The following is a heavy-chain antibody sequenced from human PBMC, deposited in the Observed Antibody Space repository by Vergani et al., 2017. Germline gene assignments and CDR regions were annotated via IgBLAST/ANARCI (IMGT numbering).Heavy chain of an antibody. CDR1: GYTFTSYY. D-gene: IGHD6-13*01. V-gene: IGHV1-46*01. Sequence: QVQLVQSGAEVKKPGASVKVSCKASGYTFTSYYMHWVRQAPGQGLEWMGIINPSGGSTSYAQKFQGRVTMTRDTATSTVYMELCSLRSEDTAVYYCARDRAIAAAGYWFDPWGQGTLVTVSS. CDR2: INPSGGST. J-gene: IGHJ5*02. CDR3: ARDRAIAAAGYWFDP.